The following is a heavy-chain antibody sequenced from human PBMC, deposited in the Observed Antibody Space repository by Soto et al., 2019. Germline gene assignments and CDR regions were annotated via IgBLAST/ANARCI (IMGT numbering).Heavy chain of an antibody. V-gene: IGHV1-69*08. CDR1: GGTFSSYT. J-gene: IGHJ6*02. CDR2: IIPILGIA. D-gene: IGHD6-13*01. Sequence: QVQLVQSGAEVKKPGSSVKVSCKASGGTFSSYTISWVRQAPGQGLEWMGRIIPILGIANYAQKFQGRVTITADKSTSTAYMELSSLRSEDTAVYYCARDWVQQVGMDVWGQGTTVTVSS. CDR3: ARDWVQQVGMDV.